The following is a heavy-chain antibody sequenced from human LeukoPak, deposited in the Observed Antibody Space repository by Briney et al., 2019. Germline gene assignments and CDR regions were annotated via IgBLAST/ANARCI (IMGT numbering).Heavy chain of an antibody. D-gene: IGHD1-26*01. V-gene: IGHV1-18*01. CDR2: ISAYNGNT. J-gene: IGHJ4*02. CDR3: ARDRRYFRELPNPYDD. Sequence: ASVKVSCKVSGYTFTSYGISWARQAPGQGLEWMGWISAYNGNTNYAQKLQGRVTMTTDTSTSTAYMELRSLRSDDTAVYYCARDRRYFRELPNPYDDWGQGTLVTVS. CDR1: GYTFTSYG.